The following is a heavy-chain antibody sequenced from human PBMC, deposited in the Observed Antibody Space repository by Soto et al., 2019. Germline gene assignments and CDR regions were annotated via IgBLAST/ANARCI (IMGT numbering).Heavy chain of an antibody. J-gene: IGHJ4*02. CDR3: ATSYGSGYLAFDY. CDR1: GDTFNFYS. Sequence: QVQLVQSGTEVKRPGSSVKVSCKASGDTFNFYSINWVRQAPGLGLEWMGRVNPILSMSNYAQRFQGRVTMTADKSTSTAYMELSGLRSDDTAIYYCATSYGSGYLAFDYWGQGALVTVSS. CDR2: VNPILSMS. D-gene: IGHD3-10*01. V-gene: IGHV1-69*04.